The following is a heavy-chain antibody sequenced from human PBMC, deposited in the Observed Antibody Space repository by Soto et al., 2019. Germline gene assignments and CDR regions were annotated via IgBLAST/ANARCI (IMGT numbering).Heavy chain of an antibody. CDR2: IWYDGSNK. V-gene: IGHV3-33*01. CDR1: GFTFSSYG. J-gene: IGHJ3*02. D-gene: IGHD6-19*01. CDR3: ARDRQWLIAHLGAFDI. Sequence: LRLSCAASGFTFSSYGMHWVRQAPGKGLEWVAAIWYDGSNKYYADSVKGRFTISRDNSKNTLYLQMNSLRAEDTAVYYCARDRQWLIAHLGAFDIWGQGTMVTVSS.